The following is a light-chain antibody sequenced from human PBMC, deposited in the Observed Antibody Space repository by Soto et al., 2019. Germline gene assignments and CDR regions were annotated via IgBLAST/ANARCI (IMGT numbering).Light chain of an antibody. CDR3: QQYGSSPPWT. CDR1: HSVSSTY. J-gene: IGKJ1*01. Sequence: EIVLTQSPGTLSLSPGERATLSCRASHSVSSTYLDWYQQKPGQAPRLLIYGASSRATGIPDRFSGSGSGTDFTLTISRLEPEDFAVYYCQQYGSSPPWTFGQGTKVEIK. CDR2: GAS. V-gene: IGKV3-20*01.